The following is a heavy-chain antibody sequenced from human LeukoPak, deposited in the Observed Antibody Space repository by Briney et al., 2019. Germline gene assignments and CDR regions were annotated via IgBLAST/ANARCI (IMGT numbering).Heavy chain of an antibody. CDR3: ARRSARQNYFDY. V-gene: IGHV5-51*01. Sequence: GESLKISCKGSGYSFTSYWIGWVRQVSGKGLEGRGIIYSGDSDNRYSRSFQGQVNISADKSISPAYLPWSNLKGSDTAMYYCARRSARQNYFDYWGQGTLVTVSS. CDR1: GYSFTSYW. J-gene: IGHJ4*02. CDR2: IYSGDSDN. D-gene: IGHD3-10*01.